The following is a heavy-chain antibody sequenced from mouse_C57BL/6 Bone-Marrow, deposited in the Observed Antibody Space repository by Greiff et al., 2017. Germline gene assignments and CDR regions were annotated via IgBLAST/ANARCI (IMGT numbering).Heavy chain of an antibody. Sequence: VMLVESGAELVKPGASVKMSCKASGYTFTTYPIEWMKQNHGKSLEWIGNFHPYNDDTKYNEKFKGKATLTVEKSSSTVYLELSRLTSDDSAVYCCARKYGNYGGFAYWGQGTLVTVSA. CDR3: ARKYGNYGGFAY. J-gene: IGHJ3*01. V-gene: IGHV1-47*01. CDR1: GYTFTTYP. D-gene: IGHD2-10*02. CDR2: FHPYNDDT.